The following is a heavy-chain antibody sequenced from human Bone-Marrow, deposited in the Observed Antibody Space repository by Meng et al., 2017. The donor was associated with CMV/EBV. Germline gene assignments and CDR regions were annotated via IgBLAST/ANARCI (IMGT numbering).Heavy chain of an antibody. CDR3: ARTREVLRYFDWVAGSYYFDY. V-gene: IGHV4-4*07. D-gene: IGHD3-9*01. Sequence: SYYWSWIRQPAGKGLEWIGRIYTSGSTNYNPSLKSRVTMSVDTSKNQFSLKLSSVTAADTAVYYCARTREVLRYFDWVAGSYYFDYWGQGTLVTVSS. CDR1: SYY. CDR2: IYTSGST. J-gene: IGHJ4*02.